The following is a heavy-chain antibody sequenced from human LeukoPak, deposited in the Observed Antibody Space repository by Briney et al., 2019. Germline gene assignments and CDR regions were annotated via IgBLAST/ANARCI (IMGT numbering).Heavy chain of an antibody. Sequence: ASVKVSCKASGYTFTGYYMHWVRQAPGQGKERMGWINPNSGGTNYAQKFQGRVTMPRDTSISTAYMELSRLRSDDTAVYYCARGYCSGGSCYYYFDYWGQGTLVTVSS. D-gene: IGHD2-15*01. CDR1: GYTFTGYY. CDR2: INPNSGGT. J-gene: IGHJ4*02. V-gene: IGHV1-2*02. CDR3: ARGYCSGGSCYYYFDY.